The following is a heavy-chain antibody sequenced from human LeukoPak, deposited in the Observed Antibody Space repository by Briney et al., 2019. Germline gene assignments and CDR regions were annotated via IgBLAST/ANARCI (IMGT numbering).Heavy chain of an antibody. CDR3: ARLHSGIFLADS. J-gene: IGHJ4*02. D-gene: IGHD1-26*01. CDR2: AYYSGST. V-gene: IGHV4-34*01. CDR1: GGSFSGYY. Sequence: SETLSLTCAVYGGSFSGYYWSWVRQPPGKGLEWIGSAYYSGSTYYNPSLQSRVTISVDTSNNRFSLELISVTAADTAVYYCARLHSGIFLADSWGQGTLVTVSS.